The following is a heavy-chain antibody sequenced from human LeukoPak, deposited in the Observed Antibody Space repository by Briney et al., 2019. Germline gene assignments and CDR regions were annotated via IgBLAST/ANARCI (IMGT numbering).Heavy chain of an antibody. CDR1: GGSISSYY. Sequence: SETLPLTCTVSGGSISSYYWSWIRQPPGKGLEWIGYIFYSGSTNYNPSLKSRVTISVDTSKNQFSLKLSSVTAADTAVYYCARGKTIYWFDPWGQGTLVTVSS. CDR2: IFYSGST. CDR3: ARGKTIYWFDP. J-gene: IGHJ5*02. V-gene: IGHV4-59*01. D-gene: IGHD3-3*02.